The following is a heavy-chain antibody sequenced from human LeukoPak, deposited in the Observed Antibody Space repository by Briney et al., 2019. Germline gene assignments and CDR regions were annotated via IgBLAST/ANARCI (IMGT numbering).Heavy chain of an antibody. D-gene: IGHD1-26*01. V-gene: IGHV4-59*08. CDR2: IYYSGST. CDR3: ARHSGSSPHYFDY. Sequence: SETLSLTCTVSGGSISSYYWSWLRQLPGKGLEWLGFIYYSGSTHYKPSLKSRVTISVDTSKNQFSLRLTSVTAADTAVYYCARHSGSSPHYFDYWGQGTLVTVSS. CDR1: GGSISSYY. J-gene: IGHJ4*02.